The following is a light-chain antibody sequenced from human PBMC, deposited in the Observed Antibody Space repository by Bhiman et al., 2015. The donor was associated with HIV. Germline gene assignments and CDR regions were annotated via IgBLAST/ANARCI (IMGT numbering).Light chain of an antibody. Sequence: QSVLTQPPSVSGAPGQRVTISCTGSSSNIGAGYDVHWYQQLPGTAPKLLIYDNNNRPSGVPDRFSGSKSGTSASLAITGLQAEDEADYYCQSYDSRLTEVFGTGTKVTVL. CDR3: QSYDSRLTEV. CDR2: DNN. CDR1: SSNIGAGYD. J-gene: IGLJ1*01. V-gene: IGLV1-40*01.